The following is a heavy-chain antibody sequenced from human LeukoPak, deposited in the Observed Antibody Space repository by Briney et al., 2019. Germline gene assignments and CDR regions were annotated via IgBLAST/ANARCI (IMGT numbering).Heavy chain of an antibody. Sequence: GGSLRLSCAASGLTFSSYSMNWVRQAPGKGLEWVSYISSSSSTIYYADSVKGRFTISRDNAKNSLYLQMNSLRAEDTAVYYCARGEGNWFDPWGQGTLVTVSS. CDR2: ISSSSSTI. CDR3: ARGEGNWFDP. J-gene: IGHJ5*02. D-gene: IGHD1-26*01. CDR1: GLTFSSYS. V-gene: IGHV3-48*04.